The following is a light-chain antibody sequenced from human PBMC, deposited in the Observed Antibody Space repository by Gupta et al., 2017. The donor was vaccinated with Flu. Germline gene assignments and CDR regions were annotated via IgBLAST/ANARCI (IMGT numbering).Light chain of an antibody. CDR1: SSDIGNYNR. CDR2: EVS. J-gene: IGLJ1*01. CDR3: SSYTSSSTYV. V-gene: IGLV2-18*02. Sequence: QSALTQPPSVSGSPGQSVTISCTGTSSDIGNYNRVSWYQQSPDTAPKLMIYEVSNRPSGVPDRFSGSKSDNTASLTISGRQAEDEADYYCSSYTSSSTYVFGTGTKVTVL.